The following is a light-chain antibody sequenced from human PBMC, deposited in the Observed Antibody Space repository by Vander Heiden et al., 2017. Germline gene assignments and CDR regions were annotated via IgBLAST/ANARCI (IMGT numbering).Light chain of an antibody. V-gene: IGKV1-39*01. CDR2: SAS. CDR1: QSISYF. Sequence: DIQLTQSPSSLSASFGDRVTITCGASQSISYFLNWYQQKPGKAPKFLIYSASSMQTGVPSRFSGSGSGTDFTLTINSLQPEDFGTYFCQQSYTTPYTFGQGTKLEIK. J-gene: IGKJ2*01. CDR3: QQSYTTPYT.